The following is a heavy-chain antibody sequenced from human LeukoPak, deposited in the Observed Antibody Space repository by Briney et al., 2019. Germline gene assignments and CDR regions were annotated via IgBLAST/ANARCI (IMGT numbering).Heavy chain of an antibody. V-gene: IGHV1-2*02. CDR2: INPNSGGT. J-gene: IGHJ4*02. D-gene: IGHD1-26*01. Sequence: ASVKVSCKASGYTFTGYYMHWVRQAPGQGLEWMGWINPNSGGTNYAQKFQGRVTMTRDTSISTAYMALSRLRSDDTAVYYCARDATGYAVGAPPFDYWGQGTLVTVSS. CDR1: GYTFTGYY. CDR3: ARDATGYAVGAPPFDY.